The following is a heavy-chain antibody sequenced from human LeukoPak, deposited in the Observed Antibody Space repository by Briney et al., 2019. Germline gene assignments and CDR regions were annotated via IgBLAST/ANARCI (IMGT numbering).Heavy chain of an antibody. V-gene: IGHV4-59*01. Sequence: SEALSLTCAVSGGSISNYYWSWIRQPPGKGLEWIGYIYYSGSTSYNPSLKSRVTISVDTSKNQFSLKLSSVTAADTAVYYCARAFYPSTWYNYFDYWGQGALVTVSS. CDR1: GGSISNYY. CDR2: IYYSGST. D-gene: IGHD6-13*01. CDR3: ARAFYPSTWYNYFDY. J-gene: IGHJ4*02.